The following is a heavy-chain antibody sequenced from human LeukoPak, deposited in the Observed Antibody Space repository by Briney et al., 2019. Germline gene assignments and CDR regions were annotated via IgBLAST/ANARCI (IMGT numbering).Heavy chain of an antibody. Sequence: GGSLRLSCAASGFTFSSYSMNWVRQAPGKGLEWVSYISSSSSIIYYADSVKGRFTISRDNAKNSLYLQMNSLRGEDTAVYYCARDQYDTSGYYDYWGQGTLVTVSS. CDR2: ISSSSSII. V-gene: IGHV3-48*01. CDR1: GFTFSSYS. CDR3: ARDQYDTSGYYDY. J-gene: IGHJ4*02. D-gene: IGHD3-22*01.